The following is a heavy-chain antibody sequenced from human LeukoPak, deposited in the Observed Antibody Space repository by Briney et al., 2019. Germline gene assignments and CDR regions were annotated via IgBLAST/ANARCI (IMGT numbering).Heavy chain of an antibody. J-gene: IGHJ6*03. Sequence: GGSLRLSSAASGFTFSSYSMNWVRQAPGKGLEWVASISSSSSYIYYADSVKGRFTISRDNAKYSLYLQMNSLRAEDTAVYYCARLYCSGGSCHYYYYYYYMDVWGKGTTVTVSS. CDR3: ARLYCSGGSCHYYYYYYYMDV. D-gene: IGHD2-15*01. V-gene: IGHV3-21*01. CDR1: GFTFSSYS. CDR2: ISSSSSYI.